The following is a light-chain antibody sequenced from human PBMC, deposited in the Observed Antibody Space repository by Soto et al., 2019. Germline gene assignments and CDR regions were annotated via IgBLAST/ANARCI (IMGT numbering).Light chain of an antibody. CDR3: QKYNSAPLT. J-gene: IGKJ4*01. CDR2: AES. Sequence: DIQMTQSPSSVSASLGDRVTITCRASQGIGVYLAWFQQKPGNVPKLRIYAESTLQSGVPFPFSGSGSGTGFNLNISSLQPEDVATYYCQKYNSAPLTFGGGTKVEIK. V-gene: IGKV1-27*01. CDR1: QGIGVY.